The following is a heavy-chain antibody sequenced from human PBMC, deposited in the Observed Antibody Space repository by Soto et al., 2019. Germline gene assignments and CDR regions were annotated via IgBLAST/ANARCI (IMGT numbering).Heavy chain of an antibody. Sequence: EVQLVESGGGLVMPGGSLRLSCAASGFTFSSAWMNWVRQAPGKGLEWVGRIKNKIDGGTTDYAAPVKGRFTISSVDSKDTLYLQMDSLEPEDTAVYFCTVQPITAVAGYYYSGMDVWGQGTTVTVSS. CDR1: GFTFSSAW. J-gene: IGHJ6*02. CDR3: TVQPITAVAGYYYSGMDV. V-gene: IGHV3-15*07. D-gene: IGHD6-19*01. CDR2: IKNKIDGGTT.